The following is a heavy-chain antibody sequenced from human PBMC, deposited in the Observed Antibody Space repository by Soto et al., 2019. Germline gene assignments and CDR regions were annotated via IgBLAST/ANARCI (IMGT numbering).Heavy chain of an antibody. CDR1: GGSISSDY. D-gene: IGHD6-19*01. CDR3: ARESGGSGWFVY. Sequence: PSETLSLTCTVSGGSISSDYWSWIRQPPGKGLEWIGYIYYSGATNYNPSLKSRLIISVDTSKNQFSLKLTSVTAADTAVYYCARESGGSGWFVYWGQGTLVTVSS. CDR2: IYYSGAT. J-gene: IGHJ4*02. V-gene: IGHV4-59*01.